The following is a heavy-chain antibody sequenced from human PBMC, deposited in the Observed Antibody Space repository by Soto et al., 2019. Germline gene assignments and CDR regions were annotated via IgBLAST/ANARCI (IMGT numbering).Heavy chain of an antibody. D-gene: IGHD7-27*01. V-gene: IGHV3-23*01. CDR3: VKRGRNWGAFDF. CDR2: IGGTDGDSDGVP. Sequence: VQLLESGGDLVQPGGSLRLSCVASGFILNNYAMSWVRQPPGKGLEWVSTIGGTDGDSDGVPWYEDSVKGRLIISRDRSANTLFLHMDNLRADGLALYYCVKRGRNWGAFDFWGQGTTVVVSS. CDR1: GFILNNYA. J-gene: IGHJ3*01.